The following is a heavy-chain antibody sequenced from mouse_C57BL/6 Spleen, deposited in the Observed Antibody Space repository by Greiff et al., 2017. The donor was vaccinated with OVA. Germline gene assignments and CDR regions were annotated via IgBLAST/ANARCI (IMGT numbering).Heavy chain of an antibody. CDR2: ISSGGSYT. D-gene: IGHD1-1*01. V-gene: IGHV5-6*01. Sequence: EVQLKESGGDLVKPGGSLKLSCAASGFTFSSYGMSWVRQTPDKRLEWVATISSGGSYTYYPDSVKGRFTISRDNATNTLYLQMSSLTSEDTAEYAGARQSYGSRGPPWLAYWGQGTLVTVSA. CDR1: GFTFSSYG. J-gene: IGHJ3*01. CDR3: ARQSYGSRGPPWLAY.